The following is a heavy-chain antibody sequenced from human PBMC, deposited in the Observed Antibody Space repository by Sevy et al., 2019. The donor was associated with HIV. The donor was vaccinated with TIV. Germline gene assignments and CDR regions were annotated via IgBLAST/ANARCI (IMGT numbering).Heavy chain of an antibody. J-gene: IGHJ3*02. Sequence: GGSLRLSCAVSGFTFSNYWMHWVRQAPGKGLEWVAFMRNDGSREYYADSVKGRFTISRDNSKNTLYLQMSGLRAEDTAVYYCARDRKVLLLLYAIPFDAFDMWGQGTVVTVSS. CDR2: MRNDGSRE. CDR3: ARDRKVLLLLYAIPFDAFDM. D-gene: IGHD2-8*02. V-gene: IGHV3-30*02. CDR1: GFTFSNYW.